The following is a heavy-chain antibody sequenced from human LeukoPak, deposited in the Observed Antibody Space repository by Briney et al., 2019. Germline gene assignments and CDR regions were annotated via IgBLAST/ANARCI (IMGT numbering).Heavy chain of an antibody. CDR2: IYYSGFT. D-gene: IGHD4-17*01. J-gene: IGHJ5*02. Sequence: SSETLSLTCTVSGGSISSYYWSWIRQPPGKGLEWIGYIYYSGFTNYNPSLKSRVTMSVDTPKNQFSLKLSSVTAADTAVYYCARYGDPEVGWFDPWGQGTLVTVSS. CDR1: GGSISSYY. CDR3: ARYGDPEVGWFDP. V-gene: IGHV4-59*01.